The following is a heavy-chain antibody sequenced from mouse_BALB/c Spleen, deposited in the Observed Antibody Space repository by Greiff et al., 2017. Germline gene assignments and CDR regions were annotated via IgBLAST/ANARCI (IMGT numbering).Heavy chain of an antibody. J-gene: IGHJ2*01. D-gene: IGHD4-1*01. CDR1: GYSITSDYA. Sequence: EVKLQESGPGLVKPSQSLSLTCTVTGYSITSDYAWNWIRQFPGNKLEWMGYISYSGSTSYNPSLKSRISITRDTSKNQFFLQLNSVTTEDTATYYCARWGHPNWDGDFDYWGQGTTLTVSS. CDR3: ARWGHPNWDGDFDY. CDR2: ISYSGST. V-gene: IGHV3-2*02.